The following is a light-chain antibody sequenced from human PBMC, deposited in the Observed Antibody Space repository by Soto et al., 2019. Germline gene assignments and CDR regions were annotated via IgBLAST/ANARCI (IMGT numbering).Light chain of an antibody. J-gene: IGKJ1*01. CDR2: DAS. V-gene: IGKV3-15*01. CDR3: QQYNNWPPWT. CDR1: QSVSNN. Sequence: ILMTQSPATLSVSPGERATISCRASQSVSNNLAWYQQKPGQAPRLLIYDASNRATGIPARFSGSGSGTEFTLTISGLQSEDFAAYYCQQYNNWPPWTFGQGTKVEIK.